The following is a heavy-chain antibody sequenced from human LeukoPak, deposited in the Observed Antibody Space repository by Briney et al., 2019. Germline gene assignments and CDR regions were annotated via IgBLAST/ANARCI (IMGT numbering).Heavy chain of an antibody. J-gene: IGHJ5*02. CDR2: IYHSGTP. V-gene: IGHV4-38-2*02. D-gene: IGHD2-15*01. Sequence: PSETLSLTCAASGYSISSGYYWGWLRQPPGKGLEWIGSIYHSGTPYYNPSLKSRVTISVDTSKNQFSLKLSSVTAADTAVYYCAREAVVVVAATIAVLDGFDPWGQGTLVTVSS. CDR3: AREAVVVVAATIAVLDGFDP. CDR1: GYSISSGYY.